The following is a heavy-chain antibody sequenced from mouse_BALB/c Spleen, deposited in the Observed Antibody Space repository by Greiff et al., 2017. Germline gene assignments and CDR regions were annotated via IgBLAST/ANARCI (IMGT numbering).Heavy chain of an antibody. D-gene: IGHD2-3*01. V-gene: IGHV1-7*01. J-gene: IGHJ4*01. CDR2: INPSTGYT. Sequence: VQLQQSGAELAKPGASVKMSCKASGYTFTSYWMHWVKQRPGQGLEWIGYINPSTGYTEYNQKFKDKATLTADKSSSTAYMQLSSLTSEDSAVYYCARRGWFYAMDYWGQGTSVTVSS. CDR3: ARRGWFYAMDY. CDR1: GYTFTSYW.